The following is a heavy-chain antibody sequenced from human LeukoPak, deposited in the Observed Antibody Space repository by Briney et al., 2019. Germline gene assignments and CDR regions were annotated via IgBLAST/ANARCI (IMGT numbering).Heavy chain of an antibody. CDR1: GFTFGNYL. V-gene: IGHV3-7*01. D-gene: IGHD1-26*01. CDR3: ARGRATWDY. Sequence: GGSLRLSCGASGFTFGNYLMSWVRQAPGKGLEWVASIKLDGSEKTYVDSAKGRFTISRDSAKSSLYLQMSSLRAEDTAVYFCARGRATWDYWGQGSLVTVSS. J-gene: IGHJ4*02. CDR2: IKLDGSEK.